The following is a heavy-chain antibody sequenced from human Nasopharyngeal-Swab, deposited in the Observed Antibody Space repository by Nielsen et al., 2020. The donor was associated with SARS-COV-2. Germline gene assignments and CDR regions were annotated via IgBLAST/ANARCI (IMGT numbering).Heavy chain of an antibody. V-gene: IGHV5-51*01. CDR2: IYPGDSDT. J-gene: IGHJ4*02. D-gene: IGHD2-21*02. CDR1: GYSFTSYW. Sequence: GESLKISCKGSGYSFTSYWTGWVRQMPGKGLEWMGIIYPGDSDTRYSPSFQGQVTISADKSTSTAYLQWSSLKASDTAMYYCARQRSRSVVTVDYWGQGTLVTVSS. CDR3: ARQRSRSVVTVDY.